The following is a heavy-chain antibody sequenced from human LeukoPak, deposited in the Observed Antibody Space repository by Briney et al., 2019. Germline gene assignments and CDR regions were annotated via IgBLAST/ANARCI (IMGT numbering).Heavy chain of an antibody. Sequence: GGSLRLSCAASGFTFSSYWMSWVRQAPGKGLEWVANIKQDGSEKYYVDSVKGRFTISRDNAKNSLYLQMNSLRAEDTAVYYCARDGDCSSTSCYPIPDYWGQGTLVTVSS. CDR2: IKQDGSEK. CDR3: ARDGDCSSTSCYPIPDY. V-gene: IGHV3-7*03. CDR1: GFTFSSYW. D-gene: IGHD2-2*01. J-gene: IGHJ4*02.